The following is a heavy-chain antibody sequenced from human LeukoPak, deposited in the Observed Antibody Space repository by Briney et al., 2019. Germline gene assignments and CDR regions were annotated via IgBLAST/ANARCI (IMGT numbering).Heavy chain of an antibody. J-gene: IGHJ4*02. CDR2: IYPGDSKT. CDR3: ARLISTAGLSYFDL. D-gene: IGHD6-13*01. Sequence: GESLKISCKASEYNFANYWIGWVRQMPGRGLGWMGLIYPGDSKTRFSPSFQGQVTLSADKSINTAYLHWSSLKASDTALYYCARLISTAGLSYFDLWGQGSLVTVSS. CDR1: EYNFANYW. V-gene: IGHV5-51*01.